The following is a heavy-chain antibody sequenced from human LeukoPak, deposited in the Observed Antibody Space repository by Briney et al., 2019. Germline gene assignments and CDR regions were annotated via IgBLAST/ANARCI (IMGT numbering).Heavy chain of an antibody. CDR3: ASYSPEELDY. D-gene: IGHD4-11*01. Sequence: GGTLRLSCAASGFTFSSYSMNWGCQAPGKGLGWVSSISSSSSYIYYADSVKGRFTISRDNAKNSLYLQMNSLRAEDTAVYYCASYSPEELDYWGQGTLVTVSS. V-gene: IGHV3-21*01. J-gene: IGHJ4*02. CDR1: GFTFSSYS. CDR2: ISSSSSYI.